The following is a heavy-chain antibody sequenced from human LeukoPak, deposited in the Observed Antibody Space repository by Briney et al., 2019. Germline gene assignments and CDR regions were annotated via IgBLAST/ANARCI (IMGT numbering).Heavy chain of an antibody. J-gene: IGHJ5*02. CDR1: GFTVSSNY. CDR2: IYSGGST. D-gene: IGHD3-22*01. Sequence: GGSLRLSCAASGFTVSSNYMSWVRQAPGKGLEWVSVIYSGGSTYYADSVKGRFTISRDNSKNTLYLQMNSLRAEDTAVYYCARDYYYDSSGPTWGQGTLVTVSS. V-gene: IGHV3-53*01. CDR3: ARDYYYDSSGPT.